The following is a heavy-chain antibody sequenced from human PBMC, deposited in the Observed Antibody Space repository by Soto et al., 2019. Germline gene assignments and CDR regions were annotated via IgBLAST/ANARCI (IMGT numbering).Heavy chain of an antibody. V-gene: IGHV4-34*01. CDR3: ARAPSTVILGRWFDP. J-gene: IGHJ5*02. Sequence: SETLSLICAVYGGSFSGYYWSWIRQPPGKGLEWIGEINHSGSTNYNPSLKSRVTISVDTSKNQFSLKLSSVTAADTAVYYCARAPSTVILGRWFDPWGQGTLVTVSS. CDR2: INHSGST. D-gene: IGHD4-17*01. CDR1: GGSFSGYY.